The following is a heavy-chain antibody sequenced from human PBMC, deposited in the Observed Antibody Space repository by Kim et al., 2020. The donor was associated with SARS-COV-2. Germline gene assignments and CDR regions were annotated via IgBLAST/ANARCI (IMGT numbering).Heavy chain of an antibody. V-gene: IGHV1-3*01. CDR3: ARGVRGYSGYGGGY. J-gene: IGHJ4*02. Sequence: SQKFQGRVTITRDTSASTAYMELSSLRSEDTAVYYCARGVRGYSGYGGGYWGQGTLVTVSS. D-gene: IGHD5-12*01.